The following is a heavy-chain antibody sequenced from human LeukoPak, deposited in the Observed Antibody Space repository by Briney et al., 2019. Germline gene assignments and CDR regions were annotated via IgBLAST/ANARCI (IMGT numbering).Heavy chain of an antibody. Sequence: ASVKVSCKASGYTFTSYGISWVRQAPGQGLEWMAWISPYNGNTKYARKFQGRVTVTTDTSTTTAYMDLRSLRSDDTAVYYCTRDYLTAAGSDAFDIWGQGTMVTVSS. CDR2: ISPYNGNT. CDR3: TRDYLTAAGSDAFDI. D-gene: IGHD6-13*01. V-gene: IGHV1-18*01. CDR1: GYTFTSYG. J-gene: IGHJ3*02.